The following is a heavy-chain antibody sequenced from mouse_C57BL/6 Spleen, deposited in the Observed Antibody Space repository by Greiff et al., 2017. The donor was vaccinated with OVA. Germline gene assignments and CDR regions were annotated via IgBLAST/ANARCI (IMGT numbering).Heavy chain of an antibody. D-gene: IGHD2-4*01. J-gene: IGHJ1*03. Sequence: EVKLMESGGGLVQSGRSLRLSCATSGFTFSDFYMEWVRQAPGKGLEWIAASRNKANDYTTEYSASVKGRFIVSRDTSQSILYLQMNALRAEDTAIYYCARAYYYDYDVWYFDVWGTGTTVTVSS. CDR3: ARAYYYDYDVWYFDV. V-gene: IGHV7-1*01. CDR2: SRNKANDYTT. CDR1: GFTFSDFY.